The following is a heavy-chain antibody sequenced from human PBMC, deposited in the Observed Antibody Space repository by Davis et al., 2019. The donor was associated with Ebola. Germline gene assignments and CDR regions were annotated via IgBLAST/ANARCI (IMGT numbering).Heavy chain of an antibody. V-gene: IGHV3-7*01. J-gene: IGHJ4*02. CDR1: GFTFSSYW. CDR2: IKQDGSEK. D-gene: IGHD6-19*01. CDR3: ARRSIAVAADY. Sequence: GESLKISCAASGFTFSSYWMSWVRQAPGKGLEWVANIKQDGSEKYYVDSVKGRFTISRDNAKNSLYLQMNSLRAEDTAVYYCARRSIAVAADYWGQGTLVTVSS.